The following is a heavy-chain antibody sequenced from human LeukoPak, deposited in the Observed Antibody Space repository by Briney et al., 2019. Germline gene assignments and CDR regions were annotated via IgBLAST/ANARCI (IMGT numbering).Heavy chain of an antibody. J-gene: IGHJ3*02. Sequence: SVKVSCKASGYTFTNFYIHWVRQAPGQGLEWMGGIIPIFGTANYAQKFQGRVTITTDESTSTAYMELSSLRSEDTAVYYCARERLYPGGSTTGAHAFDIWGQGTMVTVSS. CDR2: IIPIFGTA. CDR3: ARERLYPGGSTTGAHAFDI. D-gene: IGHD1-26*01. CDR1: GYTFTNFY. V-gene: IGHV1-69*05.